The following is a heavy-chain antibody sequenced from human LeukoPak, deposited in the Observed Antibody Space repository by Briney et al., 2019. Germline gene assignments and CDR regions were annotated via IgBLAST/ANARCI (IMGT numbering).Heavy chain of an antibody. V-gene: IGHV3-49*04. D-gene: IGHD3-22*01. CDR3: TRRAYDSSGYYSDN. CDR1: GFTFSSYE. Sequence: PGGSLRLSCAASGFTFSSYEMNWVRQAPGKGLEWVGVIRTKAYGGTTEYAASVKGRFTISRDDSKSIAYLQMNSLKTEDTAVYYCTRRAYDSSGYYSDNWGQGTLVTVSS. J-gene: IGHJ4*02. CDR2: IRTKAYGGTT.